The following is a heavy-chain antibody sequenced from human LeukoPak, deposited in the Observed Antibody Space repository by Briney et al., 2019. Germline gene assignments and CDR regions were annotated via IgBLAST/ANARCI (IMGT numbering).Heavy chain of an antibody. CDR1: GGSFSGYY. CDR2: IYYSGST. V-gene: IGHV4-34*01. D-gene: IGHD1-26*01. CDR3: ARQSGSYHIDY. J-gene: IGHJ4*02. Sequence: SETLSLTCAVYGGSFSGYYWSWIRQPPGKGLEWIGSIYYSGSTYYNPSLKSRVTISVDTSKNQFSLKLSSVTAADTAVYYCARQSGSYHIDYWGQGTLVTVSS.